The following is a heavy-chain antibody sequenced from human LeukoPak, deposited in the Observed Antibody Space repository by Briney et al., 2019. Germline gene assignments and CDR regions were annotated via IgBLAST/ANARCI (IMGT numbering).Heavy chain of an antibody. CDR1: GDSIGAYY. J-gene: IGHJ6*02. V-gene: IGHV4-59*01. CDR3: AREVVWSHGDYGRRDAMGV. D-gene: IGHD4-17*01. CDR2: NYKSGSS. Sequence: SEILSLNCNVPGDSIGAYYWSWVRQPPGKGLEWIGYNYKSGSSSYNPSLKSRVTMSVDASKTQFSLGLNSVAAADTAVYYCAREVVWSHGDYGRRDAMGVWGQGTTVIVSS.